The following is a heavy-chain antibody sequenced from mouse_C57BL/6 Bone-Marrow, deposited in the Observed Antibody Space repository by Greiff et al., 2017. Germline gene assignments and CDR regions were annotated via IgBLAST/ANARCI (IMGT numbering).Heavy chain of an antibody. CDR2: ISNAGGST. D-gene: IGHD2-4*01. CDR1: GFTFSDYY. J-gene: IGHJ4*01. V-gene: IGHV5-12*01. CDR3: ARNEHYDATSPYYAMDY. Sequence: EVQVVESGGGLVQPGGSLKLSCAASGFTFSDYYMYWVSQTPEQRLEWVAYISNAGGSTYYPDTVQGRFTISRDNASNTLYMQMSRLPSAYSAMYYCARNEHYDATSPYYAMDYWGQGTSVTVSS.